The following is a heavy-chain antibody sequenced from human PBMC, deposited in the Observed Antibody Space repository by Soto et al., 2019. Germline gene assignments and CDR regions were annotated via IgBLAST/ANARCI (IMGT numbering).Heavy chain of an antibody. J-gene: IGHJ4*02. Sequence: GASVKISCTASGYTFTSYGISWVRQAPGQGLEWMGWISAYNGNTNYAQKLQGRVTMTTDTSTSTAYMELRSLRSDDTAVYYCARDGEGYSSSWYGVYFDYWGQGTLVTVSS. CDR3: ARDGEGYSSSWYGVYFDY. V-gene: IGHV1-18*01. CDR2: ISAYNGNT. CDR1: GYTFTSYG. D-gene: IGHD6-13*01.